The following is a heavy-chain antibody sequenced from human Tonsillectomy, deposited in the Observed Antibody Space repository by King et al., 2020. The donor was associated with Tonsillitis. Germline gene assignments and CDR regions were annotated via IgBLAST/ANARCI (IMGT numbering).Heavy chain of an antibody. CDR1: GGTFSSHV. CDR3: SLLEDDYMDV. V-gene: IGHV1-69*01. CDR2: IIPMYGPL. J-gene: IGHJ6*03. Sequence: VQLVESGAEVKRPGSSVKVSCKSSGGTFSSHVFSWVRQAPGQGLEWMGGIIPMYGPLTYAQNFRGRVTITADESTSTAYMELSSLRPEDTAVDYCSLLEDDYMDVWGTGTRVTVSS. D-gene: IGHD5-24*01.